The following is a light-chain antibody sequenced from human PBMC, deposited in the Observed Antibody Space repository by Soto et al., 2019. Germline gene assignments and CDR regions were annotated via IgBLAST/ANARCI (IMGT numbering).Light chain of an antibody. V-gene: IGKV3-15*01. Sequence: EIMMTQSPATLSVSPGERATLSCRASQSVSNNLAWYQQKPGQAPRLLIYYASTRATGIPARFSGSGSGTEFTLTISSLQSEDFALYYFQQYNNWPPITFGQGTRLEI. CDR1: QSVSNN. CDR2: YAS. J-gene: IGKJ5*01. CDR3: QQYNNWPPIT.